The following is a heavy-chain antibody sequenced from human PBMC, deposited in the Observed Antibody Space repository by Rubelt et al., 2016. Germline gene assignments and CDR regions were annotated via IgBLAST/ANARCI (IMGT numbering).Heavy chain of an antibody. Sequence: EVQLVESGGGLVQPGGSLRLSCAVSGNTFSNYWMSWVRQAPGKGLEWVANIKQDGSEKFYVDSVKGRFTISRDSAKNSVYLQMNNLRVEDTAVYYCANVAGDHWGQGTLVTVSS. CDR1: GNTFSNYW. V-gene: IGHV3-7*02. CDR2: IKQDGSEK. CDR3: ANVAGDH. J-gene: IGHJ4*02. D-gene: IGHD2-15*01.